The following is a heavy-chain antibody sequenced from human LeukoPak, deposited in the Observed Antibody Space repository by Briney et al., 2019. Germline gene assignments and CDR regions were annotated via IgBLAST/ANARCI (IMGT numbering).Heavy chain of an antibody. D-gene: IGHD3-10*01. V-gene: IGHV3-21*01. CDR2: ISSSGSST. J-gene: IGHJ4*02. CDR1: GFTLSTYT. Sequence: PGGSLRLSCAASGFTLSTYTMNWVRQAPGKGLESVSSISSSGSSTHYADSVKGRFTISRDNAKNSLYLQLNSLTAEDTAVYYCARPAASGVPGSYWGQGTLVTVSS. CDR3: ARPAASGVPGSY.